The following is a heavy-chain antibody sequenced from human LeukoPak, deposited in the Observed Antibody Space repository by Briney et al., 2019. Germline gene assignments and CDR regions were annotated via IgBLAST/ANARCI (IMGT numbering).Heavy chain of an antibody. V-gene: IGHV1-69*05. CDR2: IIPIFGTA. J-gene: IGHJ3*02. CDR1: GGTFTSYA. CDR3: ASNYDYVWWSYRYPSDAFDI. Sequence: SVKVSCKASGGTFTSYAISWVRQAPGQGLEWMGGIIPIFGTANYSQKFQGRVTITTDESTSTAYMELSSLRSEDTAVYYCASNYDYVWWSYRYPSDAFDIWGQGTLVTVSS. D-gene: IGHD3-16*02.